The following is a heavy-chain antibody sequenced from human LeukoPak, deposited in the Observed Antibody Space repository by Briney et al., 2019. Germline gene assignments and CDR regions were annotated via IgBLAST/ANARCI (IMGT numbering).Heavy chain of an antibody. V-gene: IGHV3-23*01. CDR1: GFTFGSHA. Sequence: GGSLRLSCEASGFTFGSHAMYWVRQAPGKGLEWVAGIFGSGGSPYYADSVKGRFTISRDNAKNSLYLQMNSLRAEDTAVYYCARDRADYDILTGYYSYYFDYWGQGTLVTVSS. CDR2: IFGSGGSP. D-gene: IGHD3-9*01. J-gene: IGHJ4*02. CDR3: ARDRADYDILTGYYSYYFDY.